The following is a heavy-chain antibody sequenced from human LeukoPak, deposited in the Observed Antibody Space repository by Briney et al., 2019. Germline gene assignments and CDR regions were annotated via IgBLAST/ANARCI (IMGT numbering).Heavy chain of an antibody. CDR3: ASHGGHYYDSSGPGDY. J-gene: IGHJ4*02. D-gene: IGHD3-22*01. CDR1: GFTFSSYA. V-gene: IGHV3-23*01. Sequence: GGSLRLSCAASGFTFSSYAMSWVRQAPGKGLEWVSAISGSGGSTYYADSVKGRFTISRDNSKNTLYLQMNSLRAEDTAVYYCASHGGHYYDSSGPGDYWGQGTLVTVSS. CDR2: ISGSGGST.